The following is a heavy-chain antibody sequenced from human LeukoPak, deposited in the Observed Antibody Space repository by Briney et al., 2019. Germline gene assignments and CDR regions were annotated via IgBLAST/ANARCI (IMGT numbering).Heavy chain of an antibody. CDR3: AKSTAAPFDY. CDR2: ISGSGGST. V-gene: IGHV3-23*01. D-gene: IGHD6-13*01. Sequence: GGSLRLSCAASGFTFSRYAMSWVRQAPGKGQEWVSAISGSGGSTYYADSVKGRFTISRDNSKNTLYLQMNSLRAEDTAVYYFAKSTAAPFDYWGQGTLVTVSS. J-gene: IGHJ4*02. CDR1: GFTFSRYA.